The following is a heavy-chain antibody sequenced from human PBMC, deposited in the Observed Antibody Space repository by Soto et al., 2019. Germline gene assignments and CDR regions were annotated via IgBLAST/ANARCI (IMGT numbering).Heavy chain of an antibody. CDR2: ISTSGGSA. CDR3: VKTRIAGRELMGYYYCRDG. D-gene: IGHD1-7*01. CDR1: GITFSNYA. Sequence: PGRTLRLSCSASGITFSNYAMHWVRHAPRKGLQYVSAISTSGGSAYYIDSVKDRFTISRDNSKYTLYLQMKSMRPHDTAVYDCVKTRIAGRELMGYYYCRDGWGKGSKGT. V-gene: IGHV3-64D*06. J-gene: IGHJ6*01.